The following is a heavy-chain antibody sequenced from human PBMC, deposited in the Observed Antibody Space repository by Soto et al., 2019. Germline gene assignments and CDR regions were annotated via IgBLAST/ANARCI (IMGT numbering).Heavy chain of an antibody. CDR2: ISSSSSYI. CDR3: ANPLLYGPGASDY. CDR1: VFTFSSYS. J-gene: IGHJ4*02. Sequence: GWSLRLSCASSVFTFSSYSMKWVRQAPGKGLEWVSSISSSSSYIYYADSVKGRFTISRDNAKNSLYLQMNSLRAEDTAVYYCANPLLYGPGASDYWGQGTLVTVSS. D-gene: IGHD3-10*01. V-gene: IGHV3-21*01.